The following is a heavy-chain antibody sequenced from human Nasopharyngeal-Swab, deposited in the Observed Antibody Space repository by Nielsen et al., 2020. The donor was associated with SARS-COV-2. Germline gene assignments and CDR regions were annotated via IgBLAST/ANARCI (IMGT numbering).Heavy chain of an antibody. CDR2: INHSGST. Sequence: WIRQHPGKGLEWIGEINHSGSTNYNPSLKSRVTISVDTSKNQFSLKLSSVTAADTAVYYCARVRSGWQTYYYYGMDVWGQRTTVTVSS. J-gene: IGHJ6*02. D-gene: IGHD6-19*01. V-gene: IGHV4-34*01. CDR3: ARVRSGWQTYYYYGMDV.